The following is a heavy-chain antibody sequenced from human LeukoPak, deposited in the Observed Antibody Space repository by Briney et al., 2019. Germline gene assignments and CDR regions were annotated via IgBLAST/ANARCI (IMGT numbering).Heavy chain of an antibody. CDR3: AREAPYCSGGSCWVDYYGLDV. J-gene: IGHJ6*02. V-gene: IGHV3-11*01. CDR2: LSSCGSTK. CDR1: GFTFSDYY. Sequence: GGSLRLSCAASGFTFSDYYMSWIRQAPGKGLEWVSYLSSCGSTKYYADSVEGRFTISRDNAKNSLYLQMSSLRADDTAVYYCAREAPYCSGGSCWVDYYGLDVWGQGTTVTVSS. D-gene: IGHD2-15*01.